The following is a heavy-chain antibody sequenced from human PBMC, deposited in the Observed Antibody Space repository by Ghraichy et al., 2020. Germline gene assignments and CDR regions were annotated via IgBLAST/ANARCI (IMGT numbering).Heavy chain of an antibody. CDR2: ITHSGST. V-gene: IGHV4-34*01. CDR1: VGSFSGRW. CDR3: ARGSPYYDVLTGYYFQPRAFDI. D-gene: IGHD3-9*01. Sequence: SETLSLTCAVYVGSFSGRWWSWIRQPPGKGLEWIGEITHSGSTNSNPSLKSRVIMSVDTSKNQFSLKLSSVTAADTAVYYCARGSPYYDVLTGYYFQPRAFDIWGQGTMITVSS. J-gene: IGHJ3*02.